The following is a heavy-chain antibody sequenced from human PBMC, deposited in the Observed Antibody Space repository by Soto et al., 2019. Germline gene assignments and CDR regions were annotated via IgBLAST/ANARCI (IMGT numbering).Heavy chain of an antibody. D-gene: IGHD3-22*01. Sequence: PSETLSLTCTVSGGSISSGDYYWSWIRQPPGKGLECIGYIYYSGSTYYNPSLKGRVTISVDTSKNQFSLKLSSVTAADTAVYYCARVPFYDSSGRSYYFDYWGQGTLGTVS. CDR2: IYYSGST. CDR1: GGSISSGDYY. CDR3: ARVPFYDSSGRSYYFDY. J-gene: IGHJ4*02. V-gene: IGHV4-30-4*01.